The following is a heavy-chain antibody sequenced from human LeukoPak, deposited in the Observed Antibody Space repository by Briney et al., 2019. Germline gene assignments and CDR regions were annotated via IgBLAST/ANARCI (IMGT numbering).Heavy chain of an antibody. CDR3: ARVGCSGGSCYDY. CDR2: INPNNGGT. J-gene: IGHJ4*02. CDR1: GYTFTGYS. V-gene: IGHV1-2*02. D-gene: IGHD2-15*01. Sequence: ASVKVSCKASGYTFTGYSMHWVRQAPGQGLEWMGWINPNNGGTNYAQKFQGRVTMTRDTSISTAYMEVSRLTSDDTAVFYCARVGCSGGSCYDYWGQGTLVTVSS.